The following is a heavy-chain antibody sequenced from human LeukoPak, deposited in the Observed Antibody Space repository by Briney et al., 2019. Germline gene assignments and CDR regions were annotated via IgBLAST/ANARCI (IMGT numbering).Heavy chain of an antibody. V-gene: IGHV1-18*01. J-gene: IGHJ4*02. CDR3: ARRQGTTLSFDY. Sequence: ASVKVSCKASGYTFTSYGFSWARQAPGQGLEWMGWINAYNGNTNYAQKLQGRVTMTTDTSTSTAYMELRSLRFDDTAVYYCARRQGTTLSFDYWGQGTLVTVSS. D-gene: IGHD1-1*01. CDR1: GYTFTSYG. CDR2: INAYNGNT.